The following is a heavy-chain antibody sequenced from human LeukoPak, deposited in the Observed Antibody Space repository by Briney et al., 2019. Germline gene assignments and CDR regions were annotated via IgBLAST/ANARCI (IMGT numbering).Heavy chain of an antibody. Sequence: ASVTVSFKASGYTFTAYYMHWVRQAPGQGLEWMGWINPNSGGTNYAQKFQGWVTMTRDTSISTAYMELSRLRSDDTAVYYCARGTVAGFDYWGQGTLVTVSS. CDR2: INPNSGGT. D-gene: IGHD6-19*01. J-gene: IGHJ4*02. CDR3: ARGTVAGFDY. V-gene: IGHV1-2*04. CDR1: GYTFTAYY.